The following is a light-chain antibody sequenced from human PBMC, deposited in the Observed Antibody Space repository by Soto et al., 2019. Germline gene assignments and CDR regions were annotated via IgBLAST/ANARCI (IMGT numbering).Light chain of an antibody. J-gene: IGKJ3*01. V-gene: IGKV3-20*01. CDR2: GAS. CDR1: QSVSSNY. Sequence: EIVLTQSPGTLSLSPGERATLSCRASQSVSSNYLAWYQQKPGQAPRLLIYGASSRATGIPDRFSGSGSGTDFTLTISRLEPEDFAVYYCQHYDSSPCTFGPGTKVDIK. CDR3: QHYDSSPCT.